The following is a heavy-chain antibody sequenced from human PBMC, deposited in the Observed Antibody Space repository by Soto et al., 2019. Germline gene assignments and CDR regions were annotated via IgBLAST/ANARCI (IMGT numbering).Heavy chain of an antibody. Sequence: QVQLVESGGGVVQPGRSLRLSCAASGFTFSSYGMHWVRQAPGKGLEWVAVIWYDGSNKYYADSVKGRFTISRDNSKNTLYLQMNSLRAEDTAVYYCARDLRGYSYGYDAFDIWGQGTMVTVSS. CDR2: IWYDGSNK. J-gene: IGHJ3*02. CDR3: ARDLRGYSYGYDAFDI. D-gene: IGHD5-18*01. CDR1: GFTFSSYG. V-gene: IGHV3-33*01.